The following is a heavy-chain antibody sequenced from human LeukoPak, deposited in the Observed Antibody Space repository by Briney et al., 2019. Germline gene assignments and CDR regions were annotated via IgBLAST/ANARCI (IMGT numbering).Heavy chain of an antibody. CDR3: ARDLYYYDSSGYYADFDY. D-gene: IGHD3-22*01. CDR2: IYHSGST. J-gene: IGHJ4*02. Sequence: SETLSLTCTVSGYSISSGYYWGWIRQPPGKGLEWIGSIYHSGSTYYNPSLKSRVTISVDTSKNQFSLKLSSVTAADTAVHYCARDLYYYDSSGYYADFDYWGQGTLVTVSS. V-gene: IGHV4-38-2*02. CDR1: GYSISSGYY.